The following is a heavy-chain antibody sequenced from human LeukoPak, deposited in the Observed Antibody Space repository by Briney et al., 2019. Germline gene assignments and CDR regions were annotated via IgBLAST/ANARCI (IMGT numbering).Heavy chain of an antibody. J-gene: IGHJ5*02. CDR1: GGSISSYY. V-gene: IGHV4-59*01. CDR2: IYYSGST. Sequence: SETLSLTCTVSGGSISSYYWSWIRQPPGKGLEWIGYIYYSGSTNYNPSLKSRVTISVDTSKNQFSLKLSSVTAADTAVYYCARLNTYYYDNWFDPWGQGTLVTVSS. D-gene: IGHD3-10*01. CDR3: ARLNTYYYDNWFDP.